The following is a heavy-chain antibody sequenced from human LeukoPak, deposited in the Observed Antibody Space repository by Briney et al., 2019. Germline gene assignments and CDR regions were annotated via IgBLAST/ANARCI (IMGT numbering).Heavy chain of an antibody. Sequence: PSETLSLTCTVSGGSISSYYWSWIRQPPGKGLEWIGYIYTSGSTNYNPSLKSRVTISVDTSKNQFSLRLSSVTAADTAVYYCARMEDAFDIWGQGTMVTVSS. CDR1: GGSISSYY. D-gene: IGHD1-1*01. V-gene: IGHV4-4*09. CDR3: ARMEDAFDI. CDR2: IYTSGST. J-gene: IGHJ3*02.